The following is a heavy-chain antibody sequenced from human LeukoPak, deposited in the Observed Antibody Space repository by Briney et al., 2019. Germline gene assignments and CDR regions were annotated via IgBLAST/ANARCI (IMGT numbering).Heavy chain of an antibody. V-gene: IGHV4-38-2*01. CDR2: IYHSGST. Sequence: SETLSLTCGFSGYSISSGYYWGWIRQPPGKGLEWIGCIYHSGSTYYNPSLKSRVTISVDTSKNQFSLTLTSVTAADTAVYYCARAFWSGYYYVFDYWGQGALVTVSS. J-gene: IGHJ4*02. CDR3: ARAFWSGYYYVFDY. CDR1: GYSISSGYY. D-gene: IGHD3-3*01.